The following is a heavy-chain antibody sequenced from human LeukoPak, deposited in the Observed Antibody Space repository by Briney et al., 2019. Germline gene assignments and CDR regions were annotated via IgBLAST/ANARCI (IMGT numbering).Heavy chain of an antibody. D-gene: IGHD2-2*01. CDR2: IWYDGSNK. Sequence: PGRSLRLSCAASGFTFSSYGMHWVRQAPGKVLEWGAVIWYDGSNKYYADSVKGRFTISRDNSKNTLYLQMNSLRAEDTAVYYCARASICSSTSCYRPYYYYYGMDVWGQGTTVTVSS. CDR1: GFTFSSYG. V-gene: IGHV3-33*01. CDR3: ARASICSSTSCYRPYYYYYGMDV. J-gene: IGHJ6*02.